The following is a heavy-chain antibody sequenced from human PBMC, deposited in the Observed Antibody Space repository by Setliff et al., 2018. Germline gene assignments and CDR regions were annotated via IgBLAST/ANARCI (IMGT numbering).Heavy chain of an antibody. J-gene: IGHJ5*01. V-gene: IGHV4-39*02. D-gene: IGHD6-25*01. CDR1: GGSVSSTSYY. CDR2: IYYTGTT. Sequence: PSETLSLTCTVSGGSVSSTSYYWGWIRQPPGKGLEWIGTIYYTGTTYYSPSLKSRVTISISADTSNKSFSLNLFSVTAADTAVYYCVGRDFSGGDSWGHGTLVTVSS. CDR3: VGRDFSGGDS.